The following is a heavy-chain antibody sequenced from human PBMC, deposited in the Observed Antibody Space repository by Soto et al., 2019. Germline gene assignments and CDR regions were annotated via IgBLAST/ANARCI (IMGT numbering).Heavy chain of an antibody. D-gene: IGHD2-15*01. CDR2: IYKSTTT. V-gene: IGHV4-30-4*01. CDR1: ADPLSPVDYF. CDR3: ASGRYCPTGRCCPYWLDS. Sequence: SETLSLTCSVSADPLSPVDYFWAWIRPPPGQALEYIGYIYKSTTTYYNPSFESRVAISLDTSTSQFSLTVTSVTAADTAVYFCASGRYCPTGRCCPYWLDSWDQGPLGTVSS. J-gene: IGHJ5*01.